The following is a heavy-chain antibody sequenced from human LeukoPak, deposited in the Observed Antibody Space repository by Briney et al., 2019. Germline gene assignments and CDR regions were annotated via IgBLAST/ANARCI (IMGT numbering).Heavy chain of an antibody. CDR1: GFTFSIHA. V-gene: IGHV3-23*01. J-gene: IGHJ6*03. CDR2: ISGSGGST. D-gene: IGHD4-17*01. CDR3: AKDGTVTQFYYMDV. Sequence: PGGSLRLSCAASGFTFSIHAVTWVRQAPGKGLEWVSAISGSGGSTYYADSVKGRFTISRDNSKNTLYLQMNSLRAEDTAVYYCAKDGTVTQFYYMDVWGKGTTVTVSS.